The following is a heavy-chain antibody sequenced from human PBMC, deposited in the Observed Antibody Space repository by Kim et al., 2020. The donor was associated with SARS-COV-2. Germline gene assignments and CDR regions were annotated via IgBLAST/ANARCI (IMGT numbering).Heavy chain of an antibody. Sequence: SETLSLTCAVYGGSFSGYYWSWIRQPPGKGLEWIGEINHSGSTNYNPSLKSRVTISVDTSKNQFSLKLSSVTAADTAVYYCARIGAVADNFDYWGQGTLV. CDR2: INHSGST. D-gene: IGHD6-19*01. CDR1: GGSFSGYY. CDR3: ARIGAVADNFDY. J-gene: IGHJ4*02. V-gene: IGHV4-34*01.